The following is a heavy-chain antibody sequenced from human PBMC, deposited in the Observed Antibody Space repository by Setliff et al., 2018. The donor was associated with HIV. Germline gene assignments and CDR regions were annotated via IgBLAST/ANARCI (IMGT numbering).Heavy chain of an antibody. CDR1: GPSINIHY. D-gene: IGHD3-10*01. J-gene: IGHJ6*02. Sequence: PSETLSLTCTVSGPSINIHYWSWIRQSPGKAFEWIGYIYSTGSTYYNPSLKSRVTISVDTSKNLFSLKVNSVTAADTAVYYCARHDIALVRGLVWGQGTTVTVSS. V-gene: IGHV4-59*08. CDR3: ARHDIALVRGLV. CDR2: IYSTGST.